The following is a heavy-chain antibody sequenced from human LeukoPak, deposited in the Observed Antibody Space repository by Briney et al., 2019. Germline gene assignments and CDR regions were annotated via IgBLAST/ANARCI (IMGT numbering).Heavy chain of an antibody. CDR2: ISGSGGST. D-gene: IGHD3-22*01. CDR1: GFTFSSYA. J-gene: IGHJ4*02. V-gene: IGHV3-23*01. CDR3: AKPGEVVVVITPHFDY. Sequence: GGSLRLSCAASGFTFSSYAMSWVRQAPGKGLEWVSAISGSGGSTYYADSVKGRFTISRDNSKNTLYLQMNSLRAEDTAVYYCAKPGEVVVVITPHFDYWGQGTLVTVSS.